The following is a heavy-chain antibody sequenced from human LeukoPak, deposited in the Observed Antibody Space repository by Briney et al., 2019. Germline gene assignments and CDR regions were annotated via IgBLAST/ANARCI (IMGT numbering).Heavy chain of an antibody. CDR3: ARDYLSHGYSPEYY. V-gene: IGHV1-18*01. CDR1: GYTFTSYG. D-gene: IGHD3-22*01. Sequence: GASVKVSCKASGYTFTSYGISWVRQAPGQGLEWMGWISANNGNTNYAQKLQGRVTVTTDPSTSTAYMELRSLRSDDTAVYYCARDYLSHGYSPEYYWGQGTLVTVSS. J-gene: IGHJ4*02. CDR2: ISANNGNT.